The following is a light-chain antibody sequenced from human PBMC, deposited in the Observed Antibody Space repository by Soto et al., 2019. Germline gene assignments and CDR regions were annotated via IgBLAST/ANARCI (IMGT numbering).Light chain of an antibody. V-gene: IGKV1-39*01. CDR1: QSISSY. CDR3: QQSYSIPYT. Sequence: DIQMTQSPSSLSASVGDRVTITCRASQSISSYLNWYQQKPGKAPKLLIYAASSLQSGVPSRFSGSGSGTDFTLTFSSLQPEDFATYYCQQSYSIPYTFGQGTKLEIK. CDR2: AAS. J-gene: IGKJ2*01.